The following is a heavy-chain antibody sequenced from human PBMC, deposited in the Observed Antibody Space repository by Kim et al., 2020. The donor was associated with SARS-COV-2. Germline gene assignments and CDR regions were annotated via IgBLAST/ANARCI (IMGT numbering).Heavy chain of an antibody. Sequence: GESLKISCKGSGYSFTSYWISWVRQMPGKGLEWMGRIDPSDSYTNYSPSFQGHVTISADKSISTAYLQWSSLKASDTAMYYCANARSYGYAQFDYWGQGTLVTVSS. CDR2: IDPSDSYT. D-gene: IGHD5-18*01. J-gene: IGHJ4*02. CDR3: ANARSYGYAQFDY. CDR1: GYSFTSYW. V-gene: IGHV5-10-1*01.